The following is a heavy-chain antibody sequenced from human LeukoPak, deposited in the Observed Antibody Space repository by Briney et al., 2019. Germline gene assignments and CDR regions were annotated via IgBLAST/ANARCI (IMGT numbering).Heavy chain of an antibody. CDR1: GGSISSGDYY. CDR3: ARASSGNPADAFDI. V-gene: IGHV4-30-4*08. D-gene: IGHD6-19*01. J-gene: IGHJ3*02. CDR2: IYYSGST. Sequence: PSQTLSLTCTVSGGSISSGDYYWSWIRQPPGKGLEWIGYIYYSGSTYYNPSLKSRVTISVDTSKNQFSLKLSSVTAADTAVYYCARASSGNPADAFDIWGQGTMVTVSS.